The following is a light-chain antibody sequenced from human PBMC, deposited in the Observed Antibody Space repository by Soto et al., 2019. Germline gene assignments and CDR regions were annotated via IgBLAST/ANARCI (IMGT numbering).Light chain of an antibody. CDR2: EVS. Sequence: QSVLTQPASVSGSPGQSITISCTGTSSDVGGYNYVSWYQQHPGKAPKLMIYEVSNRSSGVSNRFSGSKSGNTASLTISGLQAQDEADYYCCSYTGSTTYVFGTGTKVTVL. V-gene: IGLV2-14*01. J-gene: IGLJ1*01. CDR3: CSYTGSTTYV. CDR1: SSDVGGYNY.